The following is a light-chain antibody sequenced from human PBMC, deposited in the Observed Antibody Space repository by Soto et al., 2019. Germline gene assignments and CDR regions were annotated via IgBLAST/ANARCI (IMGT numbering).Light chain of an antibody. CDR2: AAS. CDR3: KQLNSSPPYT. V-gene: IGKV1-9*01. Sequence: DIQLTQSPSFLSASVGDRVTITCRASQGMSSYLAWYQQKPGKAPKLLIYAASTLQSGVPSRVSGSGSGTEFTLTISSLQPEDFATYYCKQLNSSPPYTFGQGTKLEIK. J-gene: IGKJ2*01. CDR1: QGMSSY.